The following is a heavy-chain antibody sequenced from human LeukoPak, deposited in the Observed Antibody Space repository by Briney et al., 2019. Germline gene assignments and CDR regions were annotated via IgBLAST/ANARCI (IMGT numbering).Heavy chain of an antibody. CDR3: ARDRAAGTLDF. D-gene: IGHD6-13*01. CDR2: IQYSGTT. Sequence: SETLSLTCTVSGGSITGYYWAWIRQPPGKGLEWIGYIQYSGTTEYNPSLASRASISVDTAKDQFSLNLRSVTAADTAIYYCARDRAAGTLDFWGQGTLVTVSS. CDR1: GGSITGYY. V-gene: IGHV4-59*01. J-gene: IGHJ4*02.